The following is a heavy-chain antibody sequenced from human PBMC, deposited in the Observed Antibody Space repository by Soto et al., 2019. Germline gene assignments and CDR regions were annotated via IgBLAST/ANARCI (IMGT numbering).Heavy chain of an antibody. J-gene: IGHJ3*02. CDR1: GFTFSLYA. CDR2: ILSTGDT. Sequence: EEQLLESGGGLVQPGGSLRLSCAASGFTFSLYAMAWVRQAPGKGLEWVSTILSTGDTYYADSARGRFTISRDNSKNTVYLLMNSLRAEDTALYYYAKVYGNFYHAFPIWGQGTMVTVSS. V-gene: IGHV3-23*01. D-gene: IGHD4-17*01. CDR3: AKVYGNFYHAFPI.